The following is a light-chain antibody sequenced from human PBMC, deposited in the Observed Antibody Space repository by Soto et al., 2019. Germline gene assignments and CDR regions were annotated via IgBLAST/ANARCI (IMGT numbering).Light chain of an antibody. CDR3: SSYTSSSLYV. Sequence: QSALTQPASVSGSPGQSITISCTGTSSDVGGYNYVSWYQQHPGKAPKLMIYDVSNRPSGVSNRFSGSKSRNTASLTISGLQAEDEAAYYCSSYTSSSLYVFGTGTKVTVL. CDR1: SSDVGGYNY. J-gene: IGLJ1*01. CDR2: DVS. V-gene: IGLV2-14*03.